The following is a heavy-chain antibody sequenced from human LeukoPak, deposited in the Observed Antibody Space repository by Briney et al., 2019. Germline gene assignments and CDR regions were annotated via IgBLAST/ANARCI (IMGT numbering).Heavy chain of an antibody. Sequence: PGGSLRLSCVTSGFIFSGYWMGWVRQAPGKGPEWVASIKPDGNEQYYVDSVRGRFTISRDNSKDSLFLQMDSLRDDDTAVYYCGRERVSAYDYWGQGTLVTVSS. CDR2: IKPDGNEQ. CDR1: GFIFSGYW. CDR3: GRERVSAYDY. J-gene: IGHJ4*02. V-gene: IGHV3-7*01.